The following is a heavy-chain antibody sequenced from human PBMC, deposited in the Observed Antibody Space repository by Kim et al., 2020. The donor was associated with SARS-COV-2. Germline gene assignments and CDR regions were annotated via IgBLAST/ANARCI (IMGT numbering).Heavy chain of an antibody. CDR3: ARDGTMVRGVITHYYGMDV. D-gene: IGHD3-10*01. V-gene: IGHV1-18*01. CDR2: ISIYNGDT. Sequence: ASVKVSCKASNYTFSSYGISWVRQAPGQGLEWMGWISIYNGDTRYAQNFQGRVTVTTDTSTSTAYVELRSLRSDDTAVYYCARDGTMVRGVITHYYGMDVWGKGTTVTVSS. J-gene: IGHJ6*04. CDR1: NYTFSSYG.